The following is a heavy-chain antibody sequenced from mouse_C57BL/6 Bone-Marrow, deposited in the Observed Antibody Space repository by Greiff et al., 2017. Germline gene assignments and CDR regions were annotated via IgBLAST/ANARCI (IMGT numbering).Heavy chain of an antibody. CDR3: ARFVTGDYFDY. J-gene: IGHJ2*01. D-gene: IGHD4-1*01. Sequence: QVHVKQSGPELVKPGASVKISCKASGYSFTSYYIHWVKQRPGQGLEWIGWIYPGSGNTKYNEKFKGKATLTADTSSSTAYMQLSSLTSEDSAVYYCARFVTGDYFDYWGQGTTLTVSS. CDR1: GYSFTSYY. CDR2: IYPGSGNT. V-gene: IGHV1-66*01.